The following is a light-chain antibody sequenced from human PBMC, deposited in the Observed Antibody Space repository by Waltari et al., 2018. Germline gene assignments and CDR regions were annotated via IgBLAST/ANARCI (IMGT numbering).Light chain of an antibody. CDR1: QGIRSD. Sequence: DIQMTQSPSSLSASVGDRVTITCRASQGIRSDLGLYQQKPGKAPKRLIFAASSLLSWIPSRFSGSGAGTEFTLTISSLQPEDFATYYCLQHNTYPFTFGPGTKVDIK. J-gene: IGKJ3*01. V-gene: IGKV1-17*01. CDR3: LQHNTYPFT. CDR2: AAS.